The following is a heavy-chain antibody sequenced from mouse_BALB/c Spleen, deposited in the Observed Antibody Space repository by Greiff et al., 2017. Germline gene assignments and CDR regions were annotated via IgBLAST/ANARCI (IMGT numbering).Heavy chain of an antibody. CDR1: GFTFSSYY. Sequence: EVHLVESGGGLVKLGGSLKLSCAASGFTFSSYYMSWVRQTPEKRLELVAAINSNGGSTYYPDTVKGRCTISRDNAKNTLYLQMSSLKSEDTALYDCARVRDVLLLYGYLDVWGAGTTVTVSS. CDR2: INSNGGST. V-gene: IGHV5-6-2*01. CDR3: ARVRDVLLLYGYLDV. J-gene: IGHJ1*01. D-gene: IGHD1-1*01.